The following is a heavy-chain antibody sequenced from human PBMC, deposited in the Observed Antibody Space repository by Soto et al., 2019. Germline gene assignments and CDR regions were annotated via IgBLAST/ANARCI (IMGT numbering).Heavy chain of an antibody. V-gene: IGHV4-4*02. CDR2: THHSRGT. CDR1: GDSIIGTHW. D-gene: IGHD6-13*01. CDR3: ARYSAASGTFYFDY. Sequence: SETLSLTCAVSGDSIIGTHWWSWVRRPPGKGLEFIGETHHSRGTNYNPSLRSRVTMSLDKSKNQLSLILYSVTAADTGVYYCARYSAASGTFYFDYWGQGTLVTVSS. J-gene: IGHJ4*01.